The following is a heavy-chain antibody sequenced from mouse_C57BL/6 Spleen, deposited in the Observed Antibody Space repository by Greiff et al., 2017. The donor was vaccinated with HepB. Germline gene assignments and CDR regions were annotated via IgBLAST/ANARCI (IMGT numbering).Heavy chain of an antibody. V-gene: IGHV14-2*01. D-gene: IGHD3-1*01. Sequence: EVQLQQSGAELVKPGASVKLSCTASGFNIKDYYMHWVKQRTEQGLEWIGRIDPEDGETKYAAKFQGKATITADTSSNTAYLQLSSLTSEDTAVYYCARWGSSGHAYWGQGTLVTVSA. CDR3: ARWGSSGHAY. CDR2: IDPEDGET. J-gene: IGHJ3*01. CDR1: GFNIKDYY.